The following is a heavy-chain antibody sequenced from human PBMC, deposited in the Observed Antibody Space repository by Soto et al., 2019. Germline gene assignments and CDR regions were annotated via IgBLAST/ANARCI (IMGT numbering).Heavy chain of an antibody. CDR2: IHYTGST. J-gene: IGHJ5*02. D-gene: IGHD1-1*01. V-gene: IGHV4-59*01. CDR1: GGSMSRYY. CDR3: ARDLTISSSDGPLDP. Sequence: LSLTCTVSGGSMSRYYWTWIRQPPGKGLEWIGNIHYTGSTNYNPSLKSRVTILLGTSTSQFSLKVSSVTAADTAVYYCARDLTISSSDGPLDPWGHGTLVTVSS.